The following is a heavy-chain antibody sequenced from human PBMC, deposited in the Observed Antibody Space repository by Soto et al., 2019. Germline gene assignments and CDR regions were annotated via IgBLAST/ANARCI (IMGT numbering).Heavy chain of an antibody. D-gene: IGHD2-15*01. CDR3: ARENWSACSGGTCYSDY. V-gene: IGHV3-23*01. CDR2: ISGSGGTT. CDR1: GFTFGGHA. Sequence: EVQLLESGGGLVQPGGSLRLSCAASGFTFGGHALTWVRQAPGKGLQWVSGISGSGGTTYYADFVKGRFIISRDNSKKTLFLQINSLRAEDTAVYYCARENWSACSGGTCYSDYWGQGTLVTVSS. J-gene: IGHJ4*02.